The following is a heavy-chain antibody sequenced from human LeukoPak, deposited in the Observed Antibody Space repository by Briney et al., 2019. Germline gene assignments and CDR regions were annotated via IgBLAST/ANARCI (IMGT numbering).Heavy chain of an antibody. CDR3: ARDAVDTANAV. V-gene: IGHV3-74*01. J-gene: IGHJ6*02. Sequence: GGSLRLSCAASGFTFTTYWMHWVRQAPGKGLVWVSHINSDGSITSYADSVKGQFTISRDNAKNTLYLQMNSLRAEDTAVYYCARDAVDTANAVWGQGTTVTVSS. CDR2: INSDGSIT. CDR1: GFTFTTYW. D-gene: IGHD5-18*01.